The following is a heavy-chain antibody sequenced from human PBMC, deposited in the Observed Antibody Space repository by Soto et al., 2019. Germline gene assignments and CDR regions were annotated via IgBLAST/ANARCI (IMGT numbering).Heavy chain of an antibody. Sequence: QITLKESGPTLVKPTQTLTLTCTFSGFSLSSTRVAVGWIHQPPGKALEWLALIYWDDDKRYSPLLKSRLPITTDTSKNQVVLTMTNMDPVDTATYYCAHSVVAGLGYYFDYWGQGTLVTVSS. CDR3: AHSVVAGLGYYFDY. CDR1: GFSLSSTRVA. V-gene: IGHV2-5*02. D-gene: IGHD6-19*01. CDR2: IYWDDDK. J-gene: IGHJ4*02.